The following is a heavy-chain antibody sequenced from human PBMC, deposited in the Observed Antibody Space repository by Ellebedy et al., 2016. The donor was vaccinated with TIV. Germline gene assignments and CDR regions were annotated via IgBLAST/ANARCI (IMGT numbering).Heavy chain of an antibody. CDR2: ISDFSAYR. D-gene: IGHD2-2*01. CDR3: ARDTVPAALDAFDI. CDR1: GFTFSQYY. Sequence: PGGSLRLSCTASGFTFSQYYMTWVRQAPGKGLEWVSSISDFSAYRFYADSVKGRFTISRDNAKNSLYLQMDSLRAEDTAVYYCARDTVPAALDAFDIWGQGTMVTVSS. V-gene: IGHV3-21*01. J-gene: IGHJ3*02.